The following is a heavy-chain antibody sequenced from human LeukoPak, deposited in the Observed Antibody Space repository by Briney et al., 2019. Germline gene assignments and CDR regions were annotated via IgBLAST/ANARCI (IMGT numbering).Heavy chain of an antibody. CDR2: IYYSGST. J-gene: IGHJ4*02. CDR3: ARGELIYDILTGHNQYFFDY. CDR1: GGSISSYY. D-gene: IGHD3-9*01. V-gene: IGHV4-39*01. Sequence: SETLSLTCTVSGGSISSYYWGWIRQPPGKGLEWIGSIYYSGSTYCNPSLKSRVTISVDTSKNQFSLKLSSVTAADTAVYYCARGELIYDILTGHNQYFFDYWGQGTLVTVSS.